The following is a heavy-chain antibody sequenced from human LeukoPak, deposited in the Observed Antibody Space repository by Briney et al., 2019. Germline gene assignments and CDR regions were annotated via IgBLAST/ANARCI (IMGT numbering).Heavy chain of an antibody. V-gene: IGHV3-30*04. CDR3: TRGSPVVYFDF. Sequence: GGSLRLSCAASGFTFSSYAMHWVRQAPGKGLEWVAVISYDGSNKYYADSVKGRFTISRDNSKNTLYMQMNSLRAEDTAVYYCTRGSPVVYFDFWGQGTLVTVSS. CDR2: ISYDGSNK. CDR1: GFTFSSYA. J-gene: IGHJ4*02.